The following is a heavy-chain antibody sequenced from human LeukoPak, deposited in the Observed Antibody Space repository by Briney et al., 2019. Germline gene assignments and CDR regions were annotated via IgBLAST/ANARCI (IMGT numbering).Heavy chain of an antibody. J-gene: IGHJ3*02. CDR2: IYYSGST. D-gene: IGHD1-7*01. Sequence: PSETLSLTCTVSGGSISSSSYYWGWIRQPPGKGLEWIGSIYYSGSTYYNPSLKSRVTISVDTSKNQFSLKLSSVTAADTAVYYCARQTGTTYPAFDIWGQGTMVTVSS. CDR3: ARQTGTTYPAFDI. V-gene: IGHV4-39*01. CDR1: GGSISSSSYY.